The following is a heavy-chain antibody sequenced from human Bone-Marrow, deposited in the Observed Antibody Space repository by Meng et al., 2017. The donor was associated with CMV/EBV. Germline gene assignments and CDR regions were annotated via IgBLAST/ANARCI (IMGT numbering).Heavy chain of an antibody. J-gene: IGHJ4*02. CDR1: GYTFTNYG. CDR2: TSAYNGNT. V-gene: IGHV1-18*01. CDR3: ARDLLGGYCSSTSCPIFDY. Sequence: ASVKVSCKASGYTFTNYGISWVRQAPGQGLEWMGWTSAYNGNTNYAQKLQGRVTMTTDTSTSTAYMELRSLRSDDTAVYYCARDLLGGYCSSTSCPIFDYWGQGTLVTVSS. D-gene: IGHD2-2*01.